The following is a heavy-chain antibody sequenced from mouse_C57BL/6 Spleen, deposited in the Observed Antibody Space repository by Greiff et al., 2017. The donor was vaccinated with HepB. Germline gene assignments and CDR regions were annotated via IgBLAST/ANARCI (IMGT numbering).Heavy chain of an antibody. CDR2: IYPGDGDT. Sequence: QVQLKESGAELVKPGASVKISCKASGYAFSSYWMNWVKQRPGKGLEWIGQIYPGDGDTNYNGKFKGKATLTADKSSSTAYMQLSSLTSEDSAVYFCARSRDASFYYYAMDYWGQGTSVTVSS. J-gene: IGHJ4*01. D-gene: IGHD6-1*01. CDR1: GYAFSSYW. V-gene: IGHV1-80*01. CDR3: ARSRDASFYYYAMDY.